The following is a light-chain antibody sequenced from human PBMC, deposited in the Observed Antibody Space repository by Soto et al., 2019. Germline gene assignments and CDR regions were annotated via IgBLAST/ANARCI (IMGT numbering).Light chain of an antibody. CDR3: QRRRGWLS. CDR1: QSVSSY. CDR2: DAS. V-gene: IGKV3-11*01. J-gene: IGKJ2*01. Sequence: EIVLTQSPATLSLSPGERATLSCRASQSVSSYLAWYQQNPGQAPRLLIYDASNRATGIPARFSGSGSGTDFCLTVRGVEPEDFIVYYCQRRRGWLSFGQWTKREIK.